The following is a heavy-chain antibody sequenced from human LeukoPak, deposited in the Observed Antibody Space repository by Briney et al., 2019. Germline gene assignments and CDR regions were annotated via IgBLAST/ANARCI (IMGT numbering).Heavy chain of an antibody. D-gene: IGHD4-17*01. J-gene: IGHJ4*02. V-gene: IGHV4-39*07. CDR1: GGSIRSSSYY. CDR3: AREGHTSGDYVFDY. Sequence: SETLSLTCTVSGGSIRSSSYYWGWIRQPPGKGLEWIGSIYYSGSTYYNPSLKSRVTISVDTSKNQFSLKLSSVTAADTAVYYCAREGHTSGDYVFDYWGQGTLVTVSS. CDR2: IYYSGST.